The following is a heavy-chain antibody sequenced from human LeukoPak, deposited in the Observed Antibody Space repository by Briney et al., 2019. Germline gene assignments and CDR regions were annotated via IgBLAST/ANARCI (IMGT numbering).Heavy chain of an antibody. CDR2: ISFDGINK. D-gene: IGHD4-17*01. CDR1: GFTFSSHV. J-gene: IGHJ3*02. V-gene: IGHV3-30*04. CDR3: ARYRTTVTTHDAFDI. Sequence: GGSLRLSCAASGFTFSSHVMCWVRQAPGKGLEWVALISFDGINKYNADYVKGRFTISRDNSKNTLYLQMNSLRAEDTAVYYCARYRTTVTTHDAFDIWGQGTMVTVSS.